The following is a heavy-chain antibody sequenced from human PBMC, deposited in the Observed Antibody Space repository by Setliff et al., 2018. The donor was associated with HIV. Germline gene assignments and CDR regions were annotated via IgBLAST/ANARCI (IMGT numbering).Heavy chain of an antibody. J-gene: IGHJ4*02. D-gene: IGHD3-3*01. CDR1: GGSMSSSGPGYY. CDR2: VYYRGRT. CDR3: ARSQPDTIFGVVTFDC. Sequence: PSETLSLTCTVSGGSMSSSGPGYYWGWVRQTPGGGLEWIGSVYYRGRTYYNPSLKSRVTISVDTSKNQLSLRLTSMAAADTAMYYCARSQPDTIFGVVTFDCWGQGKMVTGSS. V-gene: IGHV4-39*01.